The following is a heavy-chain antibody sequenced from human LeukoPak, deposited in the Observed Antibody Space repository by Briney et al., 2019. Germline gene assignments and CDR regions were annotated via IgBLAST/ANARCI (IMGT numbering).Heavy chain of an antibody. D-gene: IGHD3-16*01. J-gene: IGHJ3*02. CDR3: ARTDDYVWGTHVEI. V-gene: IGHV4-59*01. CDR1: GFTFSNAW. Sequence: PGGSLRLSCAASGFTFSNAWMSWIRQPPGKGLEWIGYIYYSGSTNYNPSLKSRVTISVDTSKNQFSLKLSSVTAADTAVYYCARTDDYVWGTHVEIWGQGTMVTVSS. CDR2: IYYSGST.